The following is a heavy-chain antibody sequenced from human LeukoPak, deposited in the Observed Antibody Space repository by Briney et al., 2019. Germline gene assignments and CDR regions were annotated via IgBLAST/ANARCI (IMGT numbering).Heavy chain of an antibody. D-gene: IGHD6-19*01. CDR2: ISSSSSTI. Sequence: GGSLRLSCAASGFTFSSYGMHWVRQAPGKGLEWVSYISSSSSTIYYADSVKGRFTISRDNAKNSLYLQMNSLRDEDTAVYYCATAVAGTFDYWGQGTLVTVSS. CDR3: ATAVAGTFDY. V-gene: IGHV3-48*02. J-gene: IGHJ4*02. CDR1: GFTFSSYG.